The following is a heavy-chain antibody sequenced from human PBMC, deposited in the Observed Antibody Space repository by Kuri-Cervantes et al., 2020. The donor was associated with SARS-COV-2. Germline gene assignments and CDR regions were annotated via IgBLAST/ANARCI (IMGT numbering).Heavy chain of an antibody. V-gene: IGHV1-69*10. CDR1: GYTFTGYY. CDR2: IIPILGIA. CDR3: ARSSSEYYYDSSGYYHDAFDI. Sequence: SVKVSCKASGYTFTGYYMHWVRQAPGQGLEWMGGIIPILGIANYAQKFQGRVTITADKSTSTAYMELSSLRSEDTAVYYCARSSSEYYYDSSGYYHDAFDIWGQGTMVTVSS. J-gene: IGHJ3*02. D-gene: IGHD3-22*01.